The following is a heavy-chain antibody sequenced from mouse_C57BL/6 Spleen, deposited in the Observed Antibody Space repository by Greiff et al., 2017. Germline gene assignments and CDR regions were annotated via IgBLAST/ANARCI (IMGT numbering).Heavy chain of an antibody. D-gene: IGHD1-1*01. Sequence: VQLQQPGAELVMPGASVKLSCKASGYTFTSYWMHWVKQRPGQGLEWIGEIDPSDSYTNYNQTFKGKSTLTVDKSSSTAYMQLSSLTSEDSAVYYCARTGYYGSSLYWYFDVWGTGTTVTVSS. CDR2: IDPSDSYT. J-gene: IGHJ1*03. V-gene: IGHV1-69*01. CDR3: ARTGYYGSSLYWYFDV. CDR1: GYTFTSYW.